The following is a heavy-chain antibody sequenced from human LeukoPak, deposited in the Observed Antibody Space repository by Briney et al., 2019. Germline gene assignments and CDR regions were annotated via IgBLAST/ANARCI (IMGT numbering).Heavy chain of an antibody. CDR2: IYPGDSDT. CDR3: ARGYGSGSYFEEDYFDY. D-gene: IGHD3-10*01. V-gene: IGHV5-51*01. Sequence: GESLKISCKGSGYSFTSYWIGWVRQMPGKGLEWMGIIYPGDSDTRYSPSFQGQVTISADKSISTAYLQWSSLKASDTAMYHCARGYGSGSYFEEDYFDYWGQGTLVTVSS. J-gene: IGHJ4*02. CDR1: GYSFTSYW.